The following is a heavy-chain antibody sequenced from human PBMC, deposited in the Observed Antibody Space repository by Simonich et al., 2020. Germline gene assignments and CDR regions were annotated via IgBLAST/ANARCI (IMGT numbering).Heavy chain of an antibody. V-gene: IGHV4-34*01. Sequence: QLQLQPWGAGLLKPSETLSLTCAVYGGSFSGYYWSWFRQPPGKGLGWIGEINHSGSTNHNPSIKSRVTISVDTSKNQFSLKLSSVTAADTAVYYCARHDPGIAARPPSFYYYYYMDVWGKGTTVTVSS. CDR3: ARHDPGIAARPPSFYYYYYMDV. CDR2: INHSGST. J-gene: IGHJ6*03. CDR1: GGSFSGYY. D-gene: IGHD6-6*01.